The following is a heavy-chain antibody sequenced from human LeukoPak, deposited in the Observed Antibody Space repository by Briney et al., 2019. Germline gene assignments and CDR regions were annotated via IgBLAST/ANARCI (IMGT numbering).Heavy chain of an antibody. CDR1: GGSFSGYY. J-gene: IGHJ4*02. CDR3: ARGLENYYYDSSGYYDAFGY. D-gene: IGHD3-22*01. CDR2: INHSGST. Sequence: SSETLSLTCAVYGGSFSGYYWSWIRQPPGKGLEWIGEINHSGSTNYNPSLKSRVTISVDTSKNQFSLKLSSVTAADTAVYYCARGLENYYYDSSGYYDAFGYWGQGTLVTVSS. V-gene: IGHV4-34*01.